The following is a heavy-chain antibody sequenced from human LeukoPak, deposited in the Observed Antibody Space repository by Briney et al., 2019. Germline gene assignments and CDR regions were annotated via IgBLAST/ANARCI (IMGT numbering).Heavy chain of an antibody. CDR2: IYYSGST. D-gene: IGHD5-24*01. Sequence: SETLSLTCTVSGGSISSYYWSWNRQPPGKGLEWIGYIYYSGSTNYNPSLKSRVTISVDTSKNQFSLKLSSVTAADTAVYHCARARVEMATTIAFDIWGQGTMVTVSS. CDR3: ARARVEMATTIAFDI. J-gene: IGHJ3*02. V-gene: IGHV4-59*01. CDR1: GGSISSYY.